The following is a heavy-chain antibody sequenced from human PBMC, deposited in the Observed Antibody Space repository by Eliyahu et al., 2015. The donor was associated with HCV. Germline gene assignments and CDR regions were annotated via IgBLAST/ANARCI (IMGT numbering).Heavy chain of an antibody. J-gene: IGHJ3*02. D-gene: IGHD6-19*01. CDR2: ISSSSSTI. CDR1: GFTFSSYS. Sequence: EVQLVESGGGLVQPGGSLRLSCAASGFTFSSYSMNGVRQAPGKGLEWVSYISSSSSTIYYADSVKGRFTISRDNAKNSLYLQMNSLRAEDTAVYYCARDSPAQPDSSGWYVAFDIWGQGTMVTVSS. CDR3: ARDSPAQPDSSGWYVAFDI. V-gene: IGHV3-48*01.